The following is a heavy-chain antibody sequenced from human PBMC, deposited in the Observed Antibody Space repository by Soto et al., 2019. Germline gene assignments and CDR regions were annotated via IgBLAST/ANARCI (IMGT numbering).Heavy chain of an antibody. V-gene: IGHV1-18*01. J-gene: IGHJ4*02. CDR1: GYSFSAYG. D-gene: IGHD3-22*01. CDR3: ARELNTESSAYYSFAY. CDR2: VSTNNDNT. Sequence: QVQLVQSGPEVKMPGASVKVSCKTSGYSFSAYGLAWLRQAPGQRPEWMGWVSTNNDNTNYAQKFQGRVTMTTDTSTTTTSMELRSLRSDDTAVYYCARELNTESSAYYSFAYWGQGTLVTVSS.